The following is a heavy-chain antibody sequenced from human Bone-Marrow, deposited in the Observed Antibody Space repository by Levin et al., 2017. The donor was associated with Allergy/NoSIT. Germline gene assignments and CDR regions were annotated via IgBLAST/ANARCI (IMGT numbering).Heavy chain of an antibody. J-gene: IGHJ4*01. CDR1: GFTVSSDH. D-gene: IGHD2-8*01. V-gene: IGHV3-53*01. Sequence: GESLKISCEASGFTVSSDHMSWVRQAPGKGLEWVSVIYPGGGTYYAESVKGRFTISRDNSKNAVYLQMNSLRTEDTAVYYCATAAGVLFTVFQFDFWGHGALVTVSS. CDR2: IYPGGGT. CDR3: ATAAGVLFTVFQFDF.